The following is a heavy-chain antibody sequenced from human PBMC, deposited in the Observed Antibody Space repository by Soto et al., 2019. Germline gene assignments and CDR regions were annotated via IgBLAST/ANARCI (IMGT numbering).Heavy chain of an antibody. CDR1: GFEFSAYC. J-gene: IGHJ4*02. D-gene: IGHD3-10*01. CDR3: ARGRYYSGDYPKFFDY. V-gene: IGHV3-7*01. Sequence: EVQLVESGGGLVQPGGSLRVSCAASGFEFSAYCMTWVRQAPGKGLEWVATIKKDGNEKYYGASVRGRFSVIRDNAKNAAYLQMGRLKAEDTGVYYCARGRYYSGDYPKFFDYWGQGAWVTVSS. CDR2: IKKDGNEK.